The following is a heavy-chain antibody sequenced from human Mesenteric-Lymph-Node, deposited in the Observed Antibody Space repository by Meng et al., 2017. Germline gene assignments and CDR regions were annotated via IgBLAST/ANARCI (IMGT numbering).Heavy chain of an antibody. D-gene: IGHD3-22*01. CDR2: ISAYNGNT. V-gene: IGHV1-18*01. CDR1: GNTFTSYG. Sequence: QVQLVTYGDEVKKAGASVKVSCKAYGNTFTSYGISRVRQAPGIALEWMRWISAYNGNTNYAQKLQGRVTMTTDTSTSIAYMELMSLRSEDTAVYYCARVHGYYDFDYWGQGTLVTVSS. CDR3: ARVHGYYDFDY. J-gene: IGHJ4*02.